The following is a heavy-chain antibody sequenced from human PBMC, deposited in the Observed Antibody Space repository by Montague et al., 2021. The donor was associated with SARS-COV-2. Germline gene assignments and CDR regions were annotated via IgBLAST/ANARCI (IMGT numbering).Heavy chain of an antibody. J-gene: IGHJ4*02. CDR3: ARQSVNYYDSSGYPFDY. CDR1: GGSISSSSYY. CDR2: IYYSGST. D-gene: IGHD3-22*01. Sequence: SETLSLTCTVSGGSISSSSYYWGWIRQPPGKGLEWNGSIYYSGSTYYNPSLKSRVTISVDTSKNQFSLKLSSVTAADTAVYYCARQSVNYYDSSGYPFDYWGQGTLVTVSS. V-gene: IGHV4-39*01.